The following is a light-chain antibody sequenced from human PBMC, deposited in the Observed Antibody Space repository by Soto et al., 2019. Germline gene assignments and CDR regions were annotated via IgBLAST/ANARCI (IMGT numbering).Light chain of an antibody. J-gene: IGKJ1*01. CDR2: AAS. V-gene: IGKV3-20*01. CDR3: QQYGSSQT. CDR1: QNIDSSF. Sequence: EIVLTQSPGTLSLSPGERVTLSCRASQNIDSSFLAWYQQRPGQAPRLLIYAASSRATGIPDRFSGSGSGTDFTFTISRLEPEDFAVYYCQQYGSSQTFGQGTKV.